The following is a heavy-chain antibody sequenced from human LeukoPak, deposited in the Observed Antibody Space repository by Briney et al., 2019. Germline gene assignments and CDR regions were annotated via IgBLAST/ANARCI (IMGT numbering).Heavy chain of an antibody. V-gene: IGHV4-38-2*02. CDR1: GYSISSGYY. CDR2: IYYSGTT. Sequence: SETLSLTCTVSGYSISSGYYWGWIRQPPGKGLEWIGTIYYSGTTYYNPSLKSRLTISVDTSKNQFSLKLTSVTAADTAVYFCARSLYYYDGSGSDWGQGTLVTVSS. J-gene: IGHJ4*02. D-gene: IGHD3-22*01. CDR3: ARSLYYYDGSGSD.